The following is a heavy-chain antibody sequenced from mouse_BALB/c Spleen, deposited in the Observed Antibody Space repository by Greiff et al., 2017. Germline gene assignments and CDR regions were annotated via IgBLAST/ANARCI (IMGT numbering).Heavy chain of an antibody. V-gene: IGHV5-17*02. D-gene: IGHD1-1*02. Sequence: EVQLQESGGGLVQPGGSRKLSCAASGFTFSSFGMHWVRQAPEKGLEWVAYISSGSSTIYYADTVKGRFTISRDNPKNTLFLQMTSLRSEDTAMYYCAREGWLRAMDYWGQGTSVTVSS. CDR2: ISSGSSTI. J-gene: IGHJ4*01. CDR3: AREGWLRAMDY. CDR1: GFTFSSFG.